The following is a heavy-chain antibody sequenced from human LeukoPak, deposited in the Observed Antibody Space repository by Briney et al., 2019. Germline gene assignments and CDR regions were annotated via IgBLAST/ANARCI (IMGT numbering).Heavy chain of an antibody. J-gene: IGHJ6*02. Sequence: GGSLRLSCAASGFTFSSYSMNWVRQAPGKGLEWVSSISSSCSYIYYADSVKGRFTISRDNAKNSLYLQMNSLRAEDTAVYYCARGDSSGWSPDPYYYYGMDVWGQGTTVTVSS. CDR2: ISSSCSYI. V-gene: IGHV3-21*01. CDR1: GFTFSSYS. D-gene: IGHD6-19*01. CDR3: ARGDSSGWSPDPYYYYGMDV.